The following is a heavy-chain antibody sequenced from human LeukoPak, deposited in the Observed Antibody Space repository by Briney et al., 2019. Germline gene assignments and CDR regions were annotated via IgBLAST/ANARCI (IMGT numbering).Heavy chain of an antibody. Sequence: GGSLRLSCAASGFTLSSYAMSWVRQAPGKGLEWVSAISGSGGSTYYADSVKGRFTISRDNSKNTLYLQMNSLRAEDTAVYYCAKAKARPIAAAGTLWFDPWGQGTLVTVSS. CDR3: AKAKARPIAAAGTLWFDP. D-gene: IGHD6-13*01. CDR1: GFTLSSYA. V-gene: IGHV3-23*01. J-gene: IGHJ5*02. CDR2: ISGSGGST.